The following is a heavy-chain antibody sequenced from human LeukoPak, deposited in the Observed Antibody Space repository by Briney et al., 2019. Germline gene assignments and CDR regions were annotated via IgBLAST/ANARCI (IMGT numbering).Heavy chain of an antibody. CDR1: GGTFSSYA. D-gene: IGHD2-15*01. Sequence: AASVKVSCKASGGTFSSYAISWVRQAPGQGLEWMGGIIPIFGTANYAQKFQGRVTITAGESTSTAYMELSSLRSEDTAVYYCASRGGSSIDYWGQGTLVTVSS. CDR3: ASRGGSSIDY. CDR2: IIPIFGTA. V-gene: IGHV1-69*01. J-gene: IGHJ4*02.